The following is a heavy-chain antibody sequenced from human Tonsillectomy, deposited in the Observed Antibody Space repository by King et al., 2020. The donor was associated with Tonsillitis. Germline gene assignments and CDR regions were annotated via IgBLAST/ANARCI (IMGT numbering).Heavy chain of an antibody. Sequence: VQLVESGGGVVQPGRSLRLSCAASGFTFSSYGMHWVRQAPGKGLEWVAVISYDGSNKYYADSVKGRFTISRDNSKNTLYLQMNRLRAEDTAVYYCARDNGYFDYWGQGTLVTVSS. CDR2: ISYDGSNK. V-gene: IGHV3-30*19. CDR1: GFTFSSYG. J-gene: IGHJ4*02. CDR3: ARDNGYFDY.